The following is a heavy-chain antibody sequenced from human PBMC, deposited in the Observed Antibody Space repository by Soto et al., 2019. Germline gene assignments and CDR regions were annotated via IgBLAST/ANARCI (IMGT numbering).Heavy chain of an antibody. CDR3: AREFTPPRSDSSGSGIHMLFDP. Sequence: ASVKVSCKASGYTFTGYYMHWVRQAPGQGLEWMGWINPNNGDTNYAQKLQGRVTMTTDTSTSTAYMELRSLRADDTALYYCAREFTPPRSDSSGSGIHMLFDPWGQGTLVTVSS. CDR1: GYTFTGYY. D-gene: IGHD3-10*01. J-gene: IGHJ5*02. V-gene: IGHV1-2*02. CDR2: INPNNGDT.